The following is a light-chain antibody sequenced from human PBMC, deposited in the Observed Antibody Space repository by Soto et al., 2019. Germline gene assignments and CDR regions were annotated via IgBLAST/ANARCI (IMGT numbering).Light chain of an antibody. Sequence: DIQMTQSPSSVSASVGDRVTITCRASQGINSWLAWYQQKPGGAPKLLIYAASGLQSGVPSRFSGSGSGTYFTLTINSLQPEDVATYYCQQANSFPITFGQGTRLEIK. CDR2: AAS. CDR1: QGINSW. J-gene: IGKJ5*01. V-gene: IGKV1-12*01. CDR3: QQANSFPIT.